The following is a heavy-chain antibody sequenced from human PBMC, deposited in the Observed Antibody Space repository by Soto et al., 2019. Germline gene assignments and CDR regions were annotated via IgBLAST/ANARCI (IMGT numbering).Heavy chain of an antibody. CDR1: GFTFSSYA. CDR2: ITSDGRT. Sequence: PRGSLRLSCAASGFTFSSYAMSWVRQAPGKGLEWVSIITSDGRTYYADSVKGRFTISRDNSKNTVYLQMNSLRAEDTAVYYCAKDYSTVTTDPLSVVLFDYWGQGALVTVSS. D-gene: IGHD4-17*01. V-gene: IGHV3-23*01. CDR3: AKDYSTVTTDPLSVVLFDY. J-gene: IGHJ4*02.